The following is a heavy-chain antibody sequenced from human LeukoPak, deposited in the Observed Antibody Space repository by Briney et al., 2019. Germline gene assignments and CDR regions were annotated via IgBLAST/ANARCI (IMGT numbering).Heavy chain of an antibody. CDR3: AREYSSSGGDWFDP. V-gene: IGHV1-18*04. Sequence: ASVKVSCKASGYTFTSYYMHWVRQAPGQGLEWMGWISAYNGNTNYAQKLQGRVTMTTDTSTSTAYMELRSLRSDDTAVYYCAREYSSSGGDWFDPWGQGTLVTVSS. D-gene: IGHD6-13*01. J-gene: IGHJ5*02. CDR1: GYTFTSYY. CDR2: ISAYNGNT.